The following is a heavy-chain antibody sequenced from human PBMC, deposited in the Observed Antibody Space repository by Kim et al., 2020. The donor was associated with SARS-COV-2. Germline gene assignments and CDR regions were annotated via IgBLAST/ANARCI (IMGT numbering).Heavy chain of an antibody. Sequence: DSVKGRFTISRDNAKNSLYLKMISLRAEDTAVYYCASRYYDSSGSVFMDVWGQGTTVTVSS. D-gene: IGHD3-22*01. V-gene: IGHV3-21*01. J-gene: IGHJ6*02. CDR3: ASRYYDSSGSVFMDV.